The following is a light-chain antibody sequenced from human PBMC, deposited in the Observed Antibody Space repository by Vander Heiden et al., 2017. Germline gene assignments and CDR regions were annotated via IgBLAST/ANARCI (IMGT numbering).Light chain of an antibody. V-gene: IGKV1-39*01. CDR3: QRSDSNPALT. J-gene: IGKJ4*01. Sequence: DIQMTQSTSSLSASVGDRGTVTCRASKSISSYLTWYQQKPGKAPKLLIYAASSWPRGVPSRFSGSGSGTDFTPTISRRQPEDFATYYFQRSDSNPALTFGGGTKVEIK. CDR2: AAS. CDR1: KSISSY.